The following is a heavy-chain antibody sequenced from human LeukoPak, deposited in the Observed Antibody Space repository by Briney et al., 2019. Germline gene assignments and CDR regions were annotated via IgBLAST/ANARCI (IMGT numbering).Heavy chain of an antibody. CDR2: IYYSGST. Sequence: SETLSLTCTVSGGSVSSSSYYWDWIRQPPGKGLEWIGTIYYSGSTYYSSSLKSRVTISVDTSKNQFSLKLSSVTAADTAAYYCAGHGGGNAVSFFDYWGQGTLVTVSS. D-gene: IGHD4-23*01. J-gene: IGHJ4*02. V-gene: IGHV4-39*01. CDR3: AGHGGGNAVSFFDY. CDR1: GGSVSSSSYY.